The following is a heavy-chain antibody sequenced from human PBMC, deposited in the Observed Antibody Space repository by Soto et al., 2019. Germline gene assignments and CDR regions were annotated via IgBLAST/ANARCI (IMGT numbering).Heavy chain of an antibody. CDR3: AKAPLHDFWSGHPPFFDY. CDR2: ISGSGGST. Sequence: GGSQSLSCAPSGFTFSSYSRSWVRQAPGKGLEWVSAISGSGGSTYYADSVKGRFTISRDNSKNTLYLQMNSLRAEDTAVYYCAKAPLHDFWSGHPPFFDYWGQGTVVTVSS. D-gene: IGHD3-3*01. J-gene: IGHJ4*02. CDR1: GFTFSSYS. V-gene: IGHV3-23*01.